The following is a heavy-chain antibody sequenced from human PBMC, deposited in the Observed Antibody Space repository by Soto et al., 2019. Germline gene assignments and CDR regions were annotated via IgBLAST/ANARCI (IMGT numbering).Heavy chain of an antibody. Sequence: GASVKVSCKTSGYTFNTYYISWLRQAPGQGLEWIGWISTYNGNTNYVPKFQGRITMTTDTSTSTAYMELRSLRSDDTALYFCARDTSNYFDFWGQGTPDNVSS. CDR2: ISTYNGNT. D-gene: IGHD2-2*01. J-gene: IGHJ4*02. CDR1: GYTFNTYY. V-gene: IGHV1-18*01. CDR3: ARDTSNYFDF.